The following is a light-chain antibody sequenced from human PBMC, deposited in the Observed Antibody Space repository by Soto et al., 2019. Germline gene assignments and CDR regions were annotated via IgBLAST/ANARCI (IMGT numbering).Light chain of an antibody. Sequence: IVMTQSPATLSVSPGERATLSCRASQSVNSNLAWYQQKPGHSPRLLIYGASTRVTGIPARFSGSGSGTEFTLTISSLQSEDFEIYYCQQHNSWPPVFGQGTKREIK. CDR3: QQHNSWPPV. CDR2: GAS. J-gene: IGKJ2*01. CDR1: QSVNSN. V-gene: IGKV3-15*01.